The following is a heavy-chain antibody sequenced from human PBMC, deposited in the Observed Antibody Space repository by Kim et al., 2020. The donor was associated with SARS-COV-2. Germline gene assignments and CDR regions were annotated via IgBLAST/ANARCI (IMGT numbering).Heavy chain of an antibody. V-gene: IGHV1-69*04. CDR1: GGTFSSYA. J-gene: IGHJ5*02. CDR3: ASKIDDSSGYYAFDP. CDR2: IIPILGIA. Sequence: SVKVSCKASGGTFSSYAISWVRQAPGQGLEWMGRIIPILGIANYAQKFQGRVTITADKSTSTAYMELSSLRSEDTAVYYCASKIDDSSGYYAFDPWGQGTLVTVSS. D-gene: IGHD3-22*01.